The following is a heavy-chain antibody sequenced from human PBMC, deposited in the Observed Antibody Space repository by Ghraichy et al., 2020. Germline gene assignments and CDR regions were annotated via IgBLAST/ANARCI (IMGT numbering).Heavy chain of an antibody. V-gene: IGHV3-33*01. CDR2: IWYDGSNK. D-gene: IGHD4-11*01. CDR1: GFTFSSYG. CDR3: ARATDYSLGWFDP. Sequence: GGSLRLSCAASGFTFSSYGMHWVRQAPGKGLEWVAVIWYDGSNKYYADSVKGRFTISRDNSKNTLYLQMNSLRAEDTAVYYCARATDYSLGWFDPWGQGTLVTVSS. J-gene: IGHJ5*02.